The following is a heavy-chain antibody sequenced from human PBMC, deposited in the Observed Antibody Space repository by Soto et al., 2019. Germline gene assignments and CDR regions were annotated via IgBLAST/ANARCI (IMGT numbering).Heavy chain of an antibody. Sequence: GGSLRLSCEVSGFTLSDYYMSWIRQAPGKGLEWVSYIHSNGATIYYSDSVEGRFTISRDIAKRSVYLQMDSLRDEDTAIYYCARDSGYGSGSSVNHHLDYWGQGTLVTVSS. V-gene: IGHV3-11*04. CDR3: ARDSGYGSGSSVNHHLDY. CDR1: GFTLSDYY. J-gene: IGHJ4*02. D-gene: IGHD3-10*01. CDR2: IHSNGATI.